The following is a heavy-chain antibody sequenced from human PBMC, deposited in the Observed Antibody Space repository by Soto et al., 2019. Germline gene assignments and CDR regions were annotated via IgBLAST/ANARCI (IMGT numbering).Heavy chain of an antibody. V-gene: IGHV4-30-4*01. CDR3: ARVRITIFGVVIIRPPLYFDY. Sequence: QVQLQESGPGLVKPSQTLSLTCTVSGGSISSGDYYWSWIRQPPGKGLEWIGYIYYSGSTYYNPSLKSRVTIAVATSKNQFSLRLSSVAAADAAVYYCARVRITIFGVVIIRPPLYFDYSGQGTLVTVSS. CDR2: IYYSGST. D-gene: IGHD3-3*01. CDR1: GGSISSGDYY. J-gene: IGHJ4*02.